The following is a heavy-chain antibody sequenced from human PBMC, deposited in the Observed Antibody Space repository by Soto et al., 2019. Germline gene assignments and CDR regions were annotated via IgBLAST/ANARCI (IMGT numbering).Heavy chain of an antibody. V-gene: IGHV3-30-3*01. CDR1: GFVFTSYA. CDR2: ISYNGINK. Sequence: QVQLVESGGGVVQPGKSLRLSCAASGFVFTSYAIHWVRQAPGKGLEWVALISYNGINKYYADSVKGRFTISRDNSNNALYLPMHSLRGEDTDRLYSARGVSRARHSAYFDPWGQGTLVSVSS. J-gene: IGHJ5*02. CDR3: ARGVSRARHSAYFDP. D-gene: IGHD3-3*02.